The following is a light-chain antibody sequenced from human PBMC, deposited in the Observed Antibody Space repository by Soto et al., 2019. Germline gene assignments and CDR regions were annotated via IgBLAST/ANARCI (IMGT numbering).Light chain of an antibody. CDR2: DAS. Sequence: DIQMTQSPSSLSASVGDRVTITCQASQHISNYLNWYQKKPGEAPVLLIYDASNLQTGVPSRFSGIGSGTDFTFTITSLQPEDIGTYYCQQYDNLPLTFGGGTTVEFK. CDR1: QHISNY. V-gene: IGKV1-33*01. J-gene: IGKJ4*01. CDR3: QQYDNLPLT.